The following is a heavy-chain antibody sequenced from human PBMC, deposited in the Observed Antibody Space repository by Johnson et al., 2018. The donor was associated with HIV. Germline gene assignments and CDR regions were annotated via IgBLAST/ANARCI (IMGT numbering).Heavy chain of an antibody. D-gene: IGHD6-19*01. CDR2: INWNGGST. Sequence: VLLVESGGGVVQRGRSLRLSCAASGFTFDDYGMSWVRQAPGKGLEWVSGINWNGGSTGYADSVKGRFSISRDNSKNTLYLQMRADDTAVYYCAKDLGGYSSGWYGDALDIWGQGTMVTVSS. CDR3: AKDLGGYSSGWYGDALDI. V-gene: IGHV3-20*04. J-gene: IGHJ3*02. CDR1: GFTFDDYG.